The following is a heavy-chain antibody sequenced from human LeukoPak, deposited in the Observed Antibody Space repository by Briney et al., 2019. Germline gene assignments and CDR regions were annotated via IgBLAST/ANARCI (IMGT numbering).Heavy chain of an antibody. J-gene: IGHJ6*02. Sequence: GGSLRLSCAASGFTFTTDPMHWVRQAPGKGLEWVAVISYDGSNKYYADSVKGRFTISRDNSKNTLYLQMNSLRAEDTAVYYCAKDQSGYSRYYYYGMDVWGQGTTVTVSS. CDR2: ISYDGSNK. CDR1: GFTFTTDP. V-gene: IGHV3-30*04. CDR3: AKDQSGYSRYYYYGMDV. D-gene: IGHD3-3*01.